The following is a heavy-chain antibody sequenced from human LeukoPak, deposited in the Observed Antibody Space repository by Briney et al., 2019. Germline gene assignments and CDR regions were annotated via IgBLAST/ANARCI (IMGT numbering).Heavy chain of an antibody. Sequence: ASVKVSCKASGYTFTSYGISWVRQAPGQGLEWMGWISAYNGNTNYAQKLQGRVTMTTDTSTSTAYMELRSLRSDDTAVYYCARGPPGNYDFWSGYYFWGQGTLVTVSS. V-gene: IGHV1-18*01. D-gene: IGHD3-3*01. CDR2: ISAYNGNT. CDR1: GYTFTSYG. CDR3: ARGPPGNYDFWSGYYF. J-gene: IGHJ4*02.